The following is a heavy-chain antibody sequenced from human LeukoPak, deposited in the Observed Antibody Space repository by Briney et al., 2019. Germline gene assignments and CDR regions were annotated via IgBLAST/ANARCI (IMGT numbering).Heavy chain of an antibody. Sequence: GASVKVSCKASGYXXTXYYXXXXXXXXGXXXXXXXXXXXNSGGTNYAQKFQGRVTMTGDTSISTAYMELSRLRSDDTAVYYCASRLGYCSSTSCFYGMDVWGQGTTVTVSS. CDR1: GYXXTXYY. J-gene: IGHJ6*02. V-gene: IGHV1-2*02. D-gene: IGHD2-2*01. CDR2: XXXNSGGT. CDR3: ASRLGYCSSTSCFYGMDV.